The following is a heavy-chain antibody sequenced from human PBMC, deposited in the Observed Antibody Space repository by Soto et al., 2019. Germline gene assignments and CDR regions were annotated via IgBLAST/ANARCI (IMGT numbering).Heavy chain of an antibody. Sequence: VKVDRKAPGYTLSVYFMHRLRKKKGQGLEWMGWINPNSGGTNYAQKFQGWVTMTRDTSISTAYMELSRLRSDDTAVYYCARARRTIFSHYYGMDVWGQGTTVTVSS. CDR3: ARARRTIFSHYYGMDV. CDR1: GYTLSVYF. J-gene: IGHJ6*02. CDR2: INPNSGGT. V-gene: IGHV1-2*04. D-gene: IGHD3-3*01.